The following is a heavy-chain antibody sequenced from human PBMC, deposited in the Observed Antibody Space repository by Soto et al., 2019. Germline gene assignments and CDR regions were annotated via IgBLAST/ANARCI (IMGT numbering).Heavy chain of an antibody. V-gene: IGHV3-48*02. CDR2: ISSSSSTI. Sequence: EVQLVESGGGLVQPGGSLRLTCAASGFTFSSYSMNWVRQAPGKGLEWVSYISSSSSTIYYADSVKGRFTISRDNAKNSLYLQMNSLGDEDTAVYYCARVAAWFGELLFASDIWGQGTMVTVSS. D-gene: IGHD3-10*01. CDR1: GFTFSSYS. J-gene: IGHJ3*02. CDR3: ARVAAWFGELLFASDI.